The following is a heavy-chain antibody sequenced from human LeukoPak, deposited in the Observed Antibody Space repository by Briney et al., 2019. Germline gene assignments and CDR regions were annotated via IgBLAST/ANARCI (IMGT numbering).Heavy chain of an antibody. CDR2: ISDSGGST. V-gene: IGHV3-23*01. D-gene: IGHD3-10*01. CDR1: GFTFSNYA. Sequence: GGSLRLSCAASGFTFSNYAMSWVRQAPGKGLEWVSIISDSGGSTYHADSVKGRFTISRDNSKNTVYLQMNSLRAEDTAVYYCAKNGGFRLIYYFDHWGQGTLVTVSS. J-gene: IGHJ4*02. CDR3: AKNGGFRLIYYFDH.